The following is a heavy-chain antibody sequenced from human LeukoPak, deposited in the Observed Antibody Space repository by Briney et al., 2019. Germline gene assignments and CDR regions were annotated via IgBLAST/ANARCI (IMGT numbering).Heavy chain of an antibody. J-gene: IGHJ4*02. CDR2: ISGSGGST. CDR3: AKRYLGELNYFDY. CDR1: GFTFSSYA. Sequence: GGSLRLSCAASGFTFSSYAMSWVRQAPGKGLEWVSAISGSGGSTYYADSVKGRFTISRGNSKNTLYLQMNSLRAEDTAVYYCAKRYLGELNYFDYWGQGTLVTVSS. V-gene: IGHV3-23*01. D-gene: IGHD3-16*01.